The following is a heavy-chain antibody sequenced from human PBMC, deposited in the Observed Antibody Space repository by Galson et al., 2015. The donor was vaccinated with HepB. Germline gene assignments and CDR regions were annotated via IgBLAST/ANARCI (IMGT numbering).Heavy chain of an antibody. CDR2: VSRSSSVI. Sequence: SLRLSCAASGFNFTACSMNWVRQAPGKGLEWVSYVSRSSSVIYYADSVRGRFTISRDNAKNSLYLQMDSLSDDDTAIYYCASDRPGFPAVFHIWGQGTMVTVSS. V-gene: IGHV3-48*02. CDR3: ASDRPGFPAVFHI. D-gene: IGHD6-6*01. J-gene: IGHJ3*02. CDR1: GFNFTACS.